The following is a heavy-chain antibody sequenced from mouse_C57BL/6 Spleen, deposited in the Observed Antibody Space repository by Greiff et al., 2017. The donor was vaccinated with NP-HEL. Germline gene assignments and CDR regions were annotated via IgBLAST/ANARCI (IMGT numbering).Heavy chain of an antibody. D-gene: IGHD1-1*01. CDR3: AMGITTVVAYYFDY. Sequence: QVQLQQSGAELVRPGSSVKLSCKASGYTFTSYWMHWVKQRPIQGLEWIGNIDPSDSETHYNQKFKDKATLTVDKSSSTAYMQLSSLTSEDSAVYYCAMGITTVVAYYFDYWGQGTTLTVSS. J-gene: IGHJ2*01. V-gene: IGHV1-52*01. CDR2: IDPSDSET. CDR1: GYTFTSYW.